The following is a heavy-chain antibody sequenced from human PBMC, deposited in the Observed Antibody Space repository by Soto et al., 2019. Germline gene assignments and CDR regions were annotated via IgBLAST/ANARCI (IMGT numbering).Heavy chain of an antibody. V-gene: IGHV1-2*04. CDR2: INPNSGGT. D-gene: IGHD5-18*01. J-gene: IGHJ6*02. CDR3: ARATRGYSYLPYYYYGMDV. Sequence: GASVKVSCKASGYTFTGYYMHWVRQAPGQGLEWMGWINPNSGGTNYAQKFQGWVTMIRDTSISTAYMVLSRLRSDDTAVYYCARATRGYSYLPYYYYGMDVWGQETTVTVSS. CDR1: GYTFTGYY.